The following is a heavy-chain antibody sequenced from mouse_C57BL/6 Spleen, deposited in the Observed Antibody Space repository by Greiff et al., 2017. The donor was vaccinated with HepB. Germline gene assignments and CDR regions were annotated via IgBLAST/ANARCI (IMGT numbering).Heavy chain of an antibody. CDR3: ANYDYDEGAWFAY. D-gene: IGHD2-4*01. CDR2: IHPNSGST. J-gene: IGHJ3*01. CDR1: GYTFTSYW. V-gene: IGHV1-64*01. Sequence: QVQLQQPGAELVKPGASVKLSCKASGYTFTSYWMHWVKQRPGQGLEWIGMIHPNSGSTNYNEKFKSKATLTVDKSSSTAYMQLSSLTSEDSAVYYCANYDYDEGAWFAYWGQGTLVTVSA.